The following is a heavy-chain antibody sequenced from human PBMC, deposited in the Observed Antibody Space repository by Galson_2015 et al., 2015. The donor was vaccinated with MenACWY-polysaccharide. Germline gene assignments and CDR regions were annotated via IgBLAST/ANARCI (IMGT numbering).Heavy chain of an antibody. V-gene: IGHV4-39*02. CDR1: GGSISSSSFY. CDR3: AGWAWPVPGSPQGGGYNY. J-gene: IGHJ4*02. CDR2: IYHSGRT. D-gene: IGHD3-22*01. Sequence: ETLSLTCIVSGGSISSSSFYWGWIRQPPGKGLEWIGSIYHSGRTDYNLSLKSRVTISVDPSKNHFSLKLSSVTAADTAVYYCAGWAWPVPGSPQGGGYNYWGQGTLVTVSS.